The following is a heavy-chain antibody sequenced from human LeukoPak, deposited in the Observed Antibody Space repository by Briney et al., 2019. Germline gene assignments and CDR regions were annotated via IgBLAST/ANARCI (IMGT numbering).Heavy chain of an antibody. V-gene: IGHV1-2*02. J-gene: IGHJ5*02. CDR2: INPNSGGT. CDR3: AKGRVVAGTKSLTYNWFDP. CDR1: GYTFTGYY. D-gene: IGHD6-19*01. Sequence: GASVKVSCKASGYTFTGYYIHWVRQAPGQGLEWMGWINPNSGGTKHAQKFQGRVTMTRDTSISTAYMGLSRLRSDDTAVYYCAKGRVVAGTKSLTYNWFDPWGQGTLVTVSS.